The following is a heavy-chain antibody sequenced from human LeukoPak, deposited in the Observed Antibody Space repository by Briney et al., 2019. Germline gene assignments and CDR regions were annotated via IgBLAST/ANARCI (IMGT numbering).Heavy chain of an antibody. D-gene: IGHD1-7*01. CDR3: ARGELPTEFDY. J-gene: IGHJ4*02. Sequence: PGRSLRLSCAASGFTFSSYAMHWVRQAPGKGLEWVAVISYDGSNKYYADSVKGRFTTSRDNSKNTLYLQMNSLRAEDTAVYYCARGELPTEFDYWGQGTLVTVSS. CDR2: ISYDGSNK. V-gene: IGHV3-30*04. CDR1: GFTFSSYA.